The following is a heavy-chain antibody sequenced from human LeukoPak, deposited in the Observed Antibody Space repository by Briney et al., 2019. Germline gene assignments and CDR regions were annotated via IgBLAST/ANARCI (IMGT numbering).Heavy chain of an antibody. D-gene: IGHD6-13*01. V-gene: IGHV1-46*01. CDR1: GYTFTSYY. Sequence: GASVTVSCKSSGYTFTSYYMHWVRQAPGQGLEWMGVINPSGGSTSYAQKFQGRVTMTRDTSTSTVYMELSSLRSEDTAAYYCARAASSSWITEYFQHWGQGTLVTVSS. CDR2: INPSGGST. CDR3: ARAASSSWITEYFQH. J-gene: IGHJ1*01.